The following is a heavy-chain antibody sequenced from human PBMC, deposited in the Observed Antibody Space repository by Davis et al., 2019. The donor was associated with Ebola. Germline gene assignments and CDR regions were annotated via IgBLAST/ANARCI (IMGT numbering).Heavy chain of an antibody. V-gene: IGHV4-61*01. J-gene: IGHJ6*04. CDR1: GGSISSSSYY. CDR2: IYYSGST. Sequence: SETLSLTCSVSGGSISSSSYYWSWIRQPPGKGLVWIGYIYYSGSTNYNPSLKSRVTISVDTSKNQFSLKLSSVTAADTAVYYCAREGYSYGYSYYYYYGMDVWGKGTTVTVSS. D-gene: IGHD5-18*01. CDR3: AREGYSYGYSYYYYYGMDV.